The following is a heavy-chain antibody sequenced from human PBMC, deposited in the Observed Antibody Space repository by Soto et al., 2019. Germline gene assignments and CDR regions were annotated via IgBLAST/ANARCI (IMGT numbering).Heavy chain of an antibody. D-gene: IGHD2-15*01. Sequence: SETLSLTCTVSGGSISSGGYYWSWIRHHPGKGLEWIGYIYSSGISYYDPSLKSRVTMSVDTSKNQFSLKLSSVTAADTAVYYCARGRVVVVAATRYAAFDIWGQGTMVTVSS. CDR1: GGSISSGGYY. CDR3: ARGRVVVVAATRYAAFDI. J-gene: IGHJ3*02. V-gene: IGHV4-31*03. CDR2: IYSSGIS.